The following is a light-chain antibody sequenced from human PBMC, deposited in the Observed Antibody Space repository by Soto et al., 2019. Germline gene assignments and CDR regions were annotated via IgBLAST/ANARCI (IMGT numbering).Light chain of an antibody. Sequence: EIVLTQSPATLSLSPGERATLSCRASQNIGTSLGWYQQQPGQAPRLLIYDASTRASGIPARFSGSGSGTDFTLTISRLEPEDLGNFYCQQRSDWPVFTFCGGTKVEIK. CDR3: QQRSDWPVFT. CDR2: DAS. V-gene: IGKV3-11*01. J-gene: IGKJ4*01. CDR1: QNIGTS.